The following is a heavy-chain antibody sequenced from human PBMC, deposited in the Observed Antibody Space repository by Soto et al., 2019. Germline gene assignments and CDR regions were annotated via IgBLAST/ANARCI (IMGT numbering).Heavy chain of an antibody. Sequence: GGSLRLSCVASGFSITSFAMSWVRQAPGKGLEWASAISASGGSTYADSAKGRFTISRDNSKNTLYLQMNSLRAEDTAVYYCAKDLLPAVVTGAFDIWGQGTMVTVSS. CDR1: GFSITSFA. CDR3: AKDLLPAVVTGAFDI. D-gene: IGHD3-22*01. CDR2: ISASGGST. J-gene: IGHJ3*02. V-gene: IGHV3-23*01.